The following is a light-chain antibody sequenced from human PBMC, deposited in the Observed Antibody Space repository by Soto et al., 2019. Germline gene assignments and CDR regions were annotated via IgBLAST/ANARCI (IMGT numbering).Light chain of an antibody. J-gene: IGLJ1*01. CDR1: NSDVGVYNY. CDR2: EVS. CDR3: SSYTSSSTPLYV. Sequence: QSVLTQPASVSGSPGQSITTSCTGTNSDVGVYNYVSWYQQHPGKAPKLVIYEVSNRPSGVSNRFSGSKSGNTASLTISGLQAEDEADYYCSSYTSSSTPLYVFGTGTKVTVL. V-gene: IGLV2-14*01.